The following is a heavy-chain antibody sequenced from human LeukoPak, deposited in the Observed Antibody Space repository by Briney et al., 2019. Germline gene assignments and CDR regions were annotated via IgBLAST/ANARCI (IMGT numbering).Heavy chain of an antibody. J-gene: IGHJ4*02. Sequence: PGGSLRLSCAASGFTFSSYAMSWVRQAPGKGLEWVSAISGSGGSTYYTDSVKGRFTISRDNSKSTLYLQMNSLRAGDTAMYYCARDPATVTSYYDYWGQGTLVTVSS. CDR2: ISGSGGST. CDR1: GFTFSSYA. D-gene: IGHD4-4*01. CDR3: ARDPATVTSYYDY. V-gene: IGHV3-23*01.